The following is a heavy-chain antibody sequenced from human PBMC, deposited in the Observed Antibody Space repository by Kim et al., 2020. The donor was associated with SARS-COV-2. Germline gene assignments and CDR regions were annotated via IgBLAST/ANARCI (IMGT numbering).Heavy chain of an antibody. V-gene: IGHV3-74*01. CDR3: ARSSFWYED. J-gene: IGHJ4*02. D-gene: IGHD6-19*01. CDR2: TRP. Sequence: TRPTYADSVNGRFTISRDNAKNTLYLQMNSLRAEDTAVYFCARSSFWYEDWGQGTMVTVSS.